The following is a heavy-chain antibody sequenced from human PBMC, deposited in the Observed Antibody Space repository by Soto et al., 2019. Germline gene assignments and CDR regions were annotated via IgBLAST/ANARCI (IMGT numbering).Heavy chain of an antibody. CDR3: ARAFYDFWSGYPDPHDAFDI. V-gene: IGHV4-59*01. D-gene: IGHD3-3*01. CDR2: IYYSGST. J-gene: IGHJ3*02. CDR1: GGSISSYY. Sequence: SETLSLTCTVSGGSISSYYWSWIRQPPGKGLEWIGYIYYSGSTNYNPSLKSRVTISVDTSKNQFSLKLSSVTAADTAVYYCARAFYDFWSGYPDPHDAFDIWGQGTMVTVSS.